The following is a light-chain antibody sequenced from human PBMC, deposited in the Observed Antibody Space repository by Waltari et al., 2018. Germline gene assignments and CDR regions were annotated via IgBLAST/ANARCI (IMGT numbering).Light chain of an antibody. V-gene: IGLV2-23*02. CDR1: TNDVGAYDL. CDR3: CSYAGDRTDVV. CDR2: AVT. Sequence: QSALTQAASVSGSLGQSLTISCTGTTNDVGAYDLVSWYQQHSGKAPRLIIYAVTERPSGLCNSFSGSKSGNTASLTISGLQAEDEADHHCCSYAGDRTDVVFGGGTKLTVL. J-gene: IGLJ2*01.